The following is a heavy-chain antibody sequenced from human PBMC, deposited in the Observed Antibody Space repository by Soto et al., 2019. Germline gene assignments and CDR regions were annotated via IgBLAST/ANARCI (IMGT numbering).Heavy chain of an antibody. J-gene: IGHJ4*02. V-gene: IGHV1-18*01. CDR2: VGTANANT. CDR3: ARELNTDPTAYYSFGC. CDR1: GYTFTAYG. D-gene: IGHD3-9*01. Sequence: ASVKVSCKTSGYTFTAYGLAWLRQAPGQRPEWLGWVGTANANTNYAEKFQGRVTMTSDRSTTTTYMELRSLRSDDTAVYYCARELNTDPTAYYSFGCCGQGTLVTASS.